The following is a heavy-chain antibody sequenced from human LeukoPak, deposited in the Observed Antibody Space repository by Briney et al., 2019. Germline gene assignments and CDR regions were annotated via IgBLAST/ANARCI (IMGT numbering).Heavy chain of an antibody. J-gene: IGHJ4*02. D-gene: IGHD6-19*01. Sequence: GGSLRLSCAASGFTFSSYAMSWVRQAPGKGLEWVSAISGSGGSTYYADSVKGRITISRDNSKNTLYLQMNSLRADDTAVYYCAKARSGWYDAIDYWGQGTLVTVSS. CDR2: ISGSGGST. CDR1: GFTFSSYA. V-gene: IGHV3-23*01. CDR3: AKARSGWYDAIDY.